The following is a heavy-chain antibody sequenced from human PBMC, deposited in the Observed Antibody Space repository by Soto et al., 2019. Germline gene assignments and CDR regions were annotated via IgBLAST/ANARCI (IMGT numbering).Heavy chain of an antibody. CDR1: GGSISSSNW. V-gene: IGHV4-4*02. Sequence: SETLSLTCAVSGGSISSSNWWSWVRQPPGKGLEWIGEIYHSGSTYYNPSLKSRVTISVDTSKNQFSLKLSSVTAADTAVYYCARGRTSSPTPGDYWGQGTLVTVSS. D-gene: IGHD2-2*01. J-gene: IGHJ4*02. CDR2: IYHSGST. CDR3: ARGRTSSPTPGDY.